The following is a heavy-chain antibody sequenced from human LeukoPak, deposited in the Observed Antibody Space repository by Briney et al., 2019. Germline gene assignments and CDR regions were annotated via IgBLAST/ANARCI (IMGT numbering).Heavy chain of an antibody. CDR1: GYNFISYG. D-gene: IGHD2-2*01. CDR3: ARGDCSSTSCYRIAY. J-gene: IGHJ4*02. Sequence: ASVKVSCKASGYNFISYGISWVRQAPGQGLEWVGWISAYNGNTNYAQKFQGRVTMTTDTSMSTAYMELRSLRSDDTAVYYCARGDCSSTSCYRIAYWGQGTLVTVSS. V-gene: IGHV1-18*01. CDR2: ISAYNGNT.